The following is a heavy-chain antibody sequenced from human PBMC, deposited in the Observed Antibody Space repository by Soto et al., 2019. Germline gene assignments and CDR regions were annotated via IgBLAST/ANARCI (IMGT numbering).Heavy chain of an antibody. CDR3: ARDRRYCSGGSCENRTIDY. J-gene: IGHJ4*02. D-gene: IGHD2-15*01. Sequence: QVQLQESGPGLVKPSQTLSLTCTVSGGSISSGGYYWSWIRQHPGKGLEWIGYIYYSGITYYNPSLKRRVTIAVVTSKNQFSLKLSSVTDADTAVYYCARDRRYCSGGSCENRTIDYWGQGTLVTVSS. CDR2: IYYSGIT. V-gene: IGHV4-31*03. CDR1: GGSISSGGYY.